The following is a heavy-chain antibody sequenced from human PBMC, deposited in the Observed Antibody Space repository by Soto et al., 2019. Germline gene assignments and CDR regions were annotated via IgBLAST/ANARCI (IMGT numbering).Heavy chain of an antibody. CDR2: INAGNGNT. CDR3: ARDNRVAYCPDY. Sequence: GASVKVSCKASGYTFTSYGIHWVRQAPGQRLEWMGWINAGNGNTKYSQKFQGRVTITRDTSASTAYMELSSLRSDETAVYYCARDNRVAYCPDYWGQETLLTLSA. V-gene: IGHV1-3*01. CDR1: GYTFTSYG. J-gene: IGHJ4*02. D-gene: IGHD2-21*01.